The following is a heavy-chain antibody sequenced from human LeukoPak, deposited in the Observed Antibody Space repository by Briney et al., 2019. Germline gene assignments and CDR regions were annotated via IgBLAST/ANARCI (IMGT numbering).Heavy chain of an antibody. D-gene: IGHD3-10*02. CDR2: ITGSGGGT. V-gene: IGHV3-23*01. CDR3: AKDGITMLVVASD. J-gene: IGHJ4*02. CDR1: GFTFNTYA. Sequence: GGSLRLSCAASGFTFNTYAMSWVRQAPGKGLEWVSGITGSGGGTYYADSVKGRFTISRDNSKNTLYLQMNSLRAEDKAVYYCAKDGITMLVVASDWGQGTLVTVSS.